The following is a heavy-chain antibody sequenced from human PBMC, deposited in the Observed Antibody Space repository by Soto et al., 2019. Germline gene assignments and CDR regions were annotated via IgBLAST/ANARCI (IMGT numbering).Heavy chain of an antibody. CDR1: GGSISSYY. CDR3: ARGLIGGAWFDP. D-gene: IGHD3-10*01. CDR2: IYYSGST. J-gene: IGHJ5*02. Sequence: SETLSLTCTVSGGSISSYYWSWIRQPPGKGLEWIGYIYYSGSTNYNPSLKSRVTISVDTSKNQFSLKLSSVTAADTAVYYCARGLIGGAWFDPWGQGTLVTVSS. V-gene: IGHV4-59*12.